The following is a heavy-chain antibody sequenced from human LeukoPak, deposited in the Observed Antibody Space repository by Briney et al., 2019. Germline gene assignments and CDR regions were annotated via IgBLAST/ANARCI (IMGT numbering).Heavy chain of an antibody. CDR1: GGTFSSYA. V-gene: IGHV1-18*01. J-gene: IGHJ3*02. CDR2: ISAYNGNT. Sequence: ASVNVSCKASGGTFSSYAISWVRQAPGQGLEWMGWISAYNGNTNYAQKLQGRVTMTTDTSTSTAYMELRSLRSDDTAVYYCARSSSGYVRGAFDIWGQGTMVTVSS. D-gene: IGHD6-19*01. CDR3: ARSSSGYVRGAFDI.